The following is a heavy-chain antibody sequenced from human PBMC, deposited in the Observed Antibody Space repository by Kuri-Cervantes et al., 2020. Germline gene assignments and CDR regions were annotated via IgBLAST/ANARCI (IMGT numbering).Heavy chain of an antibody. Sequence: GSLRLSCTVSGGSISSSSYYWGWIRQPPGKGLEWIGSIYYSGSTYYNPSLKSRVTISVDTSKNQFSLKLSSVTAADTAVYYCARTSGYYVYWGQGTRGTVSS. CDR1: GGSISSSSYY. CDR2: IYYSGST. D-gene: IGHD3-22*01. J-gene: IGHJ4*02. V-gene: IGHV4-39*07. CDR3: ARTSGYYVY.